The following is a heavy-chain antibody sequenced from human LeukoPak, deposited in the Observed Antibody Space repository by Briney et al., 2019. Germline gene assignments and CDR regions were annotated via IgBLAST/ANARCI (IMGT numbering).Heavy chain of an antibody. V-gene: IGHV3-33*01. J-gene: IGHJ6*02. CDR2: IWYDGSNK. CDR1: GFTYSSYG. CDR3: ARDNYGLDV. Sequence: GRSLRLSCAASGFTYSSYGMHWVRQAPGKGLEWVAVIWYDGSNKYYADSVKGRFTISRDNSKNTLYLQMNSLRAEDTAVYYCARDNYGLDVWGQGTTVTVSS.